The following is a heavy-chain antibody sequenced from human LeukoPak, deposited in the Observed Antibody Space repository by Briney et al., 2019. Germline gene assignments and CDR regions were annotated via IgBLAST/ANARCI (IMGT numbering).Heavy chain of an antibody. CDR3: ARFKVGSNTTQKNAFDI. V-gene: IGHV3-30*01. D-gene: IGHD1-26*01. CDR1: GFTFSNYA. J-gene: IGHJ3*02. Sequence: GGSLRLSCAASGFTFSNYAMHWVRQAPGKGLEWVAVISFDATKEYFGKSVKGRFTISRDNSKSTLFLQMHSLRVEDTALYFCARFKVGSNTTQKNAFDIWGRGTVVTVSS. CDR2: ISFDATKE.